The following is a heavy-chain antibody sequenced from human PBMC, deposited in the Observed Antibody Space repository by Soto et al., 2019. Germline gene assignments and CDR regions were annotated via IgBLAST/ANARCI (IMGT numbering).Heavy chain of an antibody. CDR1: GFTFSSYS. D-gene: IGHD4-4*01. V-gene: IGHV3-48*01. J-gene: IGHJ5*02. CDR2: ISSSSSTI. CDR3: ARVSPLYYSLTDWFDP. Sequence: EVQLVESGGGLVQPGGSLRLSCAASGFTFSSYSMNWVRQAPGKGLEWVSYISSSSSTIYYAGSVKGRFTISRDNAKNSLYLQMNSLRAEDTAVYYCARVSPLYYSLTDWFDPWGQGTLVTVSS.